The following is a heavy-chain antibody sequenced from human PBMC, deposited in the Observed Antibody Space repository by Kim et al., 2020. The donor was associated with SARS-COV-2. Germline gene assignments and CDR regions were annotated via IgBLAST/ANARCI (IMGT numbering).Heavy chain of an antibody. Sequence: SETLSLTCAVYGGSFSGYYWSWIRQPPGKGLEWIGEINHSGSTNYNPSLKSRVTISVDTSKNQFSLKLSSVTAADTAVYYCARGHRRIAVAGARWAFDIWGQGTMVTVSS. V-gene: IGHV4-34*01. D-gene: IGHD6-19*01. CDR2: INHSGST. CDR1: GGSFSGYY. J-gene: IGHJ3*02. CDR3: ARGHRRIAVAGARWAFDI.